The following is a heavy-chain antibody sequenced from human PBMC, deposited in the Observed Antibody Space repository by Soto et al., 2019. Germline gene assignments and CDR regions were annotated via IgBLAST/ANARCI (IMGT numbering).Heavy chain of an antibody. D-gene: IGHD2-21*01. CDR1: GFTFSSYW. V-gene: IGHV3-7*01. CDR3: ARVKGSAYDAFGI. J-gene: IGHJ3*02. CDR2: IKQDGSEK. Sequence: EVQLVESGGGLVQPGGSLRLSCAASGFTFSSYWMSWVRQAPGKGLEWVANIKQDGSEKYYVDSVKGRFTISRDNAKNSLYLQMNSLRAEDTAVYYCARVKGSAYDAFGIWGQGTMVTVSS.